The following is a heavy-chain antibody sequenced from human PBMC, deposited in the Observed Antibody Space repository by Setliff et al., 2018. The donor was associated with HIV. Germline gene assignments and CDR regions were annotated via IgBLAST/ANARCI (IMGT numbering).Heavy chain of an antibody. J-gene: IGHJ3*02. CDR2: ISGSGGVK. CDR3: ARGVLVRGALDAFDI. V-gene: IGHV3-21*04. D-gene: IGHD3-10*01. CDR1: GFTLSSLW. Sequence: GGSLRLSCAASGFTLSSLWMSWVRQAPGKGLEWVSFISGSGGVKYYSDSVKGRFTISRDNAKNSLYLQMNSLRAEDTAVYYCARGVLVRGALDAFDIWGQGTMVTVSS.